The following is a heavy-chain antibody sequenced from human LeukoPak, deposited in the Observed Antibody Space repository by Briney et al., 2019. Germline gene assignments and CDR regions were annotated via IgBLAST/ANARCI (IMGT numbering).Heavy chain of an antibody. CDR1: GFTFSSYW. Sequence: GGSLRLSCAASGFTFSSYWMNWARQAPGKGLEWVSYISSSSSTIYYADSVKGRFTISRDNAKNSLDLQMNSLRDEDTAVYYCARARASGRSGFDYWGQGTLVTVSS. D-gene: IGHD2-15*01. CDR2: ISSSSSTI. V-gene: IGHV3-48*02. CDR3: ARARASGRSGFDY. J-gene: IGHJ4*02.